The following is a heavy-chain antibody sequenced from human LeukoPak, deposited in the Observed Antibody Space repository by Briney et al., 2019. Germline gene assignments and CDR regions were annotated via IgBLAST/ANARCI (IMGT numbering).Heavy chain of an antibody. CDR1: GFTVSTNF. CDR2: IYTSGST. D-gene: IGHD3-10*01. V-gene: IGHV3-53*01. CDR3: ARDRRYYYGSGSAQDVDY. Sequence: PGGSLRLSCGAAGFTVSTNFMGWVRQPPGKGLEWVSVIYTSGSTYYADSVKGRFTISRDNAKNTLYLQMNSLRADDTAVYYCARDRRYYYGSGSAQDVDYWGQGTLVTVSS. J-gene: IGHJ4*02.